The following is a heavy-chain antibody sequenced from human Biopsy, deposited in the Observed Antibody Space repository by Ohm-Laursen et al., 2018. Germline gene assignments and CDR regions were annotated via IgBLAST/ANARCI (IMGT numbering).Heavy chain of an antibody. CDR3: ARLTGDPSY. CDR1: GGSINYFY. J-gene: IGHJ4*02. D-gene: IGHD7-27*01. CDR2: IYSSGFT. V-gene: IGHV4-4*07. Sequence: SETLSLTCSVSGGSINYFYWSWIRQPAGKGLEWIGRIYSSGFTTHNPSLKSRVSMSVGTSKNQFSLELTSVTAADTAVYYCARLTGDPSYWGQGILVTVSS.